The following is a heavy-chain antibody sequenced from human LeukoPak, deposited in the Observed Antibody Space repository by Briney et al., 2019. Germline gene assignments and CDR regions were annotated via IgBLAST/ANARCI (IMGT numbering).Heavy chain of an antibody. CDR3: ARASSKQLAGYLPDGFDI. CDR2: ISSGGTYV. V-gene: IGHV3-21*01. D-gene: IGHD3-9*01. J-gene: IGHJ3*02. Sequence: GGSLRLSCAASGFTFSSYSMNWVRQAPGKGLEWVSSISSGGTYVYYADSVKGRFTISRDNAKNSLSLQMNSLRADDAAVYYCARASSKQLAGYLPDGFDIWGQGTMVTVSS. CDR1: GFTFSSYS.